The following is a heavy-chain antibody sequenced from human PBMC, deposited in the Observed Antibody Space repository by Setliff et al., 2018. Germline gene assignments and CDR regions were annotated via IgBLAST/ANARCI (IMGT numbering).Heavy chain of an antibody. CDR2: VSASGST. Sequence: KPSETLSLTCTVSGDSITSGSVYWSWIRQPAGKGLEWIGRVSASGSTTYNPSLQSRVTISVDTSKNQFSLKLNSVTAADTAVYFCARGIPTSSTVTRGYFDLWGRGTLVTVSS. D-gene: IGHD4-17*01. CDR3: ARGIPTSSTVTRGYFDL. V-gene: IGHV4-61*02. J-gene: IGHJ2*01. CDR1: GDSITSGSVY.